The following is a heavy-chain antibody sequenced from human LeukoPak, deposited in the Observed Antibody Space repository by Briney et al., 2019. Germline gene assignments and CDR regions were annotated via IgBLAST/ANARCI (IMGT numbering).Heavy chain of an antibody. CDR2: INPNSGDT. V-gene: IGHV1-2*02. J-gene: IGHJ4*02. CDR3: ARERYTAYGNFDY. CDR1: VYTLTNNP. D-gene: IGHD5-12*01. Sequence: ASVTVSCKASVYTLTNNPMHWVRQAPGQGIEWMGWINPNSGDTNYVQKFQGRVTMTRDPSISTAYMELSGLRADDTAVYYCARERYTAYGNFDYWGQGTQVTVSS.